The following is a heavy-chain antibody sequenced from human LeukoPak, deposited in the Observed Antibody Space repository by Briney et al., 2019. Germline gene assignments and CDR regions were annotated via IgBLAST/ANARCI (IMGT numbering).Heavy chain of an antibody. D-gene: IGHD3-10*01. Sequence: SETLSLTCTVSGDSIASGDYYWSWIRQSPVKGLEWIGDINHRGGTNYNASLKSRVTLFVHTSKNQFSLQLTSVTAADTAMYYCVRLLPMIRGHWFDPWGQGTLVTVSS. CDR3: VRLLPMIRGHWFDP. CDR1: GDSIASGDYY. CDR2: INHRGGT. V-gene: IGHV4-39*01. J-gene: IGHJ5*02.